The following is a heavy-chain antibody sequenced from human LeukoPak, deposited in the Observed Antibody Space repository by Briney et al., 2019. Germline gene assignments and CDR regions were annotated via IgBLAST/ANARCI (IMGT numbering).Heavy chain of an antibody. V-gene: IGHV4-34*01. CDR1: GGSFSGSY. D-gene: IGHD2-21*02. Sequence: PSETLSLTCAVYGGSFSGSYWSWIRQPPGKGLEWIGEINHSGSTNYNPSLKSRVTISVDTSKNQFSLKLSSVTAADTAVYYCASARRVTRQTHDYWGQGTLVTVSS. CDR3: ASARRVTRQTHDY. CDR2: INHSGST. J-gene: IGHJ4*02.